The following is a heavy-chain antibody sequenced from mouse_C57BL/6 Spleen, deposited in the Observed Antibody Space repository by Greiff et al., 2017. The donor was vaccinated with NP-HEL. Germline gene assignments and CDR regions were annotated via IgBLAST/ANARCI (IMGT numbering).Heavy chain of an antibody. J-gene: IGHJ2*01. CDR1: GYTFTSYT. D-gene: IGHD2-4*01. V-gene: IGHV1-4*01. CDR2: INPSSGYT. CDR3: AREGTRYDYVY. Sequence: QVQLQQSGAELARPGASVKMSCKASGYTFTSYTMHWVKQRPGQGLEWIGYINPSSGYTKYNQKFKDKATLTADKSSSTAYMQLSSLTSEDAAVYYCAREGTRYDYVYWGQGTTLTVSS.